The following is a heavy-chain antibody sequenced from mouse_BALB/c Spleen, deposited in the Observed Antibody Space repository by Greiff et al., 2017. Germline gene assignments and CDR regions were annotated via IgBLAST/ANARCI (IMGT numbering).Heavy chain of an antibody. J-gene: IGHJ3*01. CDR3: AREMGFAY. V-gene: IGHV1-87*01. CDR2: IYPGDGDT. Sequence: VQLQQSGAELARPGASVKLSCKASGYTFTSYWMQWVKQRPGQGLEWIGAIYPGDGDTRYPQKFKGKATLTADKSSSTAYMQLSSLASEDSAVYYCAREMGFAYWGQGTLVTVSA. CDR1: GYTFTSYW.